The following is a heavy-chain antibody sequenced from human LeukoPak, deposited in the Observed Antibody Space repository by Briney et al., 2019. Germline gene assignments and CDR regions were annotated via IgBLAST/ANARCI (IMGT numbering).Heavy chain of an antibody. Sequence: PGGSLRLSCAASGFTFSSYAMSWVRQAPGKGLEWIGSIYYSGSTYYNPSLKSRVTISVDTSKNQFSLKLSSVTAADTAAYYCARLGWLDAFDIWGQGTMVTVSS. J-gene: IGHJ3*02. V-gene: IGHV4-39*01. CDR2: IYYSGST. CDR1: GFTFSSYA. D-gene: IGHD6-19*01. CDR3: ARLGWLDAFDI.